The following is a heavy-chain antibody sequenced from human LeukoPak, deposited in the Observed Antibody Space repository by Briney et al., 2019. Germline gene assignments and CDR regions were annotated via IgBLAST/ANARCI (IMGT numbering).Heavy chain of an antibody. D-gene: IGHD3-22*01. CDR3: AKSTTKAHYYDSSGYPY. V-gene: IGHV3-23*01. J-gene: IGHJ4*02. CDR1: GFTFSSYA. Sequence: GGSLRLSCAASGFTFSSYAMSWVRQAPGKGLEWVSAISGSGGSTYYADSVKGRFTISRDNSKNTLYLQMNSLRAEDTAVYYCAKSTTKAHYYDSSGYPYWGQGILVTVSS. CDR2: ISGSGGST.